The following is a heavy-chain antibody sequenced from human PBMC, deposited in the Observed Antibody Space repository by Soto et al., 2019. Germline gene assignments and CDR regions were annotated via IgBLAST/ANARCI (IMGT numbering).Heavy chain of an antibody. Sequence: SETLSLTCTVSGGSISSGSYYWGWIRQPPGKGLEWIGSIYYSGSTYYNPSLKSRVTISVDTSKNQFSLKLSSVTAADTAVYYCARHKEAREGLIAYFDYWGQGTLVTVSS. V-gene: IGHV4-39*01. CDR2: IYYSGST. CDR1: GGSISSGSYY. CDR3: ARHKEAREGLIAYFDY. J-gene: IGHJ4*02. D-gene: IGHD3-22*01.